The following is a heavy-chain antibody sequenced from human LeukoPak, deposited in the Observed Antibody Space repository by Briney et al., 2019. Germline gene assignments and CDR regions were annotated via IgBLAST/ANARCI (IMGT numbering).Heavy chain of an antibody. CDR1: GFTLSNSW. D-gene: IGHD3-10*01. Sequence: GGSLRLSCAASGFTLSNSWMTWVRQAPGKGLEWVASINQDGSAQHYVDSVKGRFANSRDNAKTSLYLQMNSLRAEDTAVYYCARGISAVAMVRGVISDYWGQGTLITVSS. CDR3: ARGISAVAMVRGVISDY. J-gene: IGHJ4*02. V-gene: IGHV3-7*01. CDR2: INQDGSAQ.